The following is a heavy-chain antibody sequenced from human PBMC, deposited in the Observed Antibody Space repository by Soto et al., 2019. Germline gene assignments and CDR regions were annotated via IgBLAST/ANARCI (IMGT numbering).Heavy chain of an antibody. CDR3: AAAVPAEYVFPYYYMDV. CDR1: GASISSYH. J-gene: IGHJ6*03. D-gene: IGHD3-16*01. V-gene: IGHV4-59*01. CDR2: IYYYGSA. Sequence: SETLSLTCTVSGASISSYHWSWIRQSPGKGLEWIGYIYYYGSANYNPSLKSRVTISVDTSKNQVSLRLTSVTAADTGVYYCAAAVPAEYVFPYYYMDVWGKGTTVTVSS.